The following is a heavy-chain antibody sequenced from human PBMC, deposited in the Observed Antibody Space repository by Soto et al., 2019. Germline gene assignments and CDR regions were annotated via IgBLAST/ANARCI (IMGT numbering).Heavy chain of an antibody. CDR3: ARCFSGNYPSRPEEQYYFDS. D-gene: IGHD1-26*01. J-gene: IGHJ4*02. V-gene: IGHV4-59*01. CDR2: IYYSGYT. Sequence: SATLSITCTVSRDSIRSYYWSWIRQPPGKGLEWIGYIYYSGYTSYNPSLKSRVTISVDTSKNQFSLKLNSVTAADTAVYYCARCFSGNYPSRPEEQYYFDSWGQGTLVTVSS. CDR1: RDSIRSYY.